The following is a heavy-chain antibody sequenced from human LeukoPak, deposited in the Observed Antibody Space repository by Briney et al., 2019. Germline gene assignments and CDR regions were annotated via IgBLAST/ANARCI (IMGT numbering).Heavy chain of an antibody. D-gene: IGHD3-22*01. CDR2: FNPSGGGT. J-gene: IGHJ4*02. CDR3: ARGRFVLDYYRFDY. V-gene: IGHV1-46*01. Sequence: ASVKVSCKASGYTFTSYYMHWVRQAPGQGLEWMGMFNPSGGGTTYAQKFQGRVTMTRDTSTSTVYMELSSLRSEDTAVYYCARGRFVLDYYRFDYWAREPWSPSPQ. CDR1: GYTFTSYY.